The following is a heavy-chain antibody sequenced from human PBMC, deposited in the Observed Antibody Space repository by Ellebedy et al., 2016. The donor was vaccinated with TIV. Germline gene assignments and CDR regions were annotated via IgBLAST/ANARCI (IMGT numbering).Heavy chain of an antibody. D-gene: IGHD4-23*01. V-gene: IGHV5-51*01. CDR3: ARLVPPVGFDC. J-gene: IGHJ4*02. CDR2: IYPGDSDT. Sequence: GESLKISXKGSGYSFTSYWIGWVRQMPGKGLEWMGIIYPGDSDTRYSPSFQGQVTISADKSISTAYLQRSSLKASDTAMYYCARLVPPVGFDCWGQGTLVTVSS. CDR1: GYSFTSYW.